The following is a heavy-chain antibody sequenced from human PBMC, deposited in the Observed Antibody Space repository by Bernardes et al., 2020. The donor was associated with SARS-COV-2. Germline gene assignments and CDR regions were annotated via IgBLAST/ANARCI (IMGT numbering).Heavy chain of an antibody. D-gene: IGHD1-26*01. CDR2: ISGSGGST. CDR3: AKDFVGATSDYYYGMDV. CDR1: GFTFSSYA. J-gene: IGHJ6*02. Sequence: GWSLRLSCAASGFTFSSYAMSWVRQAPGKGLEWVSAISGSGGSTYYADSVKGRFTISRDNSKNTLYLQMNSLRAEDTAVYYCAKDFVGATSDYYYGMDVGGQGPRSPSP. V-gene: IGHV3-23*01.